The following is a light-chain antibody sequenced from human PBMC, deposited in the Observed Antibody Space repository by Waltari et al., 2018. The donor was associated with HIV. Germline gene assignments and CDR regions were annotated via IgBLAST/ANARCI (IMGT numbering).Light chain of an antibody. Sequence: EIEMTQSPATLSVSPGERATLSCRSSQSVRSKLAWYQQKPGQAPRLLIYDASIRATGIPARFSGSGSGTEFTLTISSLQSADFAVYYCQQYHNWPPVTFGGGTKVEIK. V-gene: IGKV3-15*01. J-gene: IGKJ4*01. CDR2: DAS. CDR3: QQYHNWPPVT. CDR1: QSVRSK.